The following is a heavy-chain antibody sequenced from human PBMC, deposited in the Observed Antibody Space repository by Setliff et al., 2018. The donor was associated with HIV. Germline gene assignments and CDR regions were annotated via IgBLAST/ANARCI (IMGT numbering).Heavy chain of an antibody. J-gene: IGHJ6*02. CDR1: GYTFTAYG. D-gene: IGHD3-3*01. CDR3: ARGDTIFGVVILVEYGMDV. CDR2: ISTYSDET. Sequence: ASVKVSCKASGYTFTAYGLSWVRQAPGQGLEWMGWISTYSDETSYAQKLQGRVTMTTDTSTSTAYMELRSLRSDDTAVYYCARGDTIFGVVILVEYGMDVWGQGTTVTVSS. V-gene: IGHV1-18*01.